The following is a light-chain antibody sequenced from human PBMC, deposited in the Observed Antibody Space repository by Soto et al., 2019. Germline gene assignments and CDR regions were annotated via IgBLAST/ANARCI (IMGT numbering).Light chain of an antibody. Sequence: DIQMTQSPSTLSASVGDRVTITCRASQSISSWLAWYQQKPGKAPKLLIYDASSLESGVPSRFSGRGSGTEFTLTISTLQPDDFATYYCQQHNSYPLTFGGGTKVEIK. V-gene: IGKV1-5*01. J-gene: IGKJ4*01. CDR2: DAS. CDR3: QQHNSYPLT. CDR1: QSISSW.